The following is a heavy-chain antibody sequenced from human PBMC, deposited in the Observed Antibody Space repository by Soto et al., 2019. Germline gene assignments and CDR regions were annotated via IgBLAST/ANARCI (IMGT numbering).Heavy chain of an antibody. J-gene: IGHJ5*02. CDR1: GYSFTSLH. V-gene: IGHV1-8*01. CDR2: MNPHSGDT. CDR3: ARGSPGPVDL. D-gene: IGHD3-10*01. Sequence: ASVKVSCKASGYSFTSLHFNWLRQATGQGLEWIGWMNPHSGDTGFAQRFQGRVTMTRNTSINTAYMELRSLRSQDTAVYYCARGSPGPVDLWGQGTQVTVSS.